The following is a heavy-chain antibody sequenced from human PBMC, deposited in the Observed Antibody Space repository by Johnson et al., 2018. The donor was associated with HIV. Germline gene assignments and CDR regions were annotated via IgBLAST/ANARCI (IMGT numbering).Heavy chain of an antibody. CDR1: GFTFSSYA. CDR2: ISWNGGST. D-gene: IGHD6-6*01. CDR3: AKERGEYSSLHDAFDI. V-gene: IGHV3-20*04. J-gene: IGHJ3*02. Sequence: MQLVESGGGVVQPGRSLRLSCAASGFTFSSYAMHWVRQAPGKGLEWVSGISWNGGSTGYADSVKGRFTISRDNAKNSLYLQMNSLRAEDTALYYCAKERGEYSSLHDAFDIWGQGTMVTVSS.